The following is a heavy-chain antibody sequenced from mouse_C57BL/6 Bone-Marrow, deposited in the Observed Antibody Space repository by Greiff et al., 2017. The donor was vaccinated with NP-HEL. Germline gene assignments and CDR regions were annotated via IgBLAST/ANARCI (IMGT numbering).Heavy chain of an antibody. CDR1: GYTFTSYG. D-gene: IGHD2-1*01. CDR2: IYPRSGNT. J-gene: IGHJ3*01. CDR3: ASPIYYGNYGGFAY. V-gene: IGHV1-81*01. Sequence: QVQLKESGAELARPGASVKLSCKASGYTFTSYGISWVKQRTGQGLEWIGEIYPRSGNTYYNEKFKGKATLTADKSSSTAYMELRSLTSEDSAVYFCASPIYYGNYGGFAYWGQGTLVTVSA.